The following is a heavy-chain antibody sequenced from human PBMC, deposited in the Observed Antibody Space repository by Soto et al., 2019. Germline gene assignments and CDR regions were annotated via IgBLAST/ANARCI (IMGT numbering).Heavy chain of an antibody. V-gene: IGHV4-38-2*02. Sequence: PSETLSLTCSVSGYSLSTGSSWGWIRQPPGKGPEWIASIYHGGTTVYNPSLKCRITISVDTSKNSFSLKMRSVTAADTAVYYCARAHVIVVAGSTFDYWGHGTLVPSPQ. CDR2: IYHGGTT. J-gene: IGHJ4*01. CDR1: GYSLSTGSS. D-gene: IGHD6-19*01. CDR3: ARAHVIVVAGSTFDY.